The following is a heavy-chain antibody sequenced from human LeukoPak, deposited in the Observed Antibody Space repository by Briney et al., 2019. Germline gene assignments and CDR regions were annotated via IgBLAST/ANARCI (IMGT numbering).Heavy chain of an antibody. D-gene: IGHD3-3*01. Sequence: SVKVSCKASGGTFSSYAISWVRQAPGQGLEWMGGIIPIFGTANYAQKFQGRVTITADESTSTAYMELSSLRSEDTAVYYCASLRQRITIFGVVITQDYYYGMDVWGQGTTVTVSS. CDR3: ASLRQRITIFGVVITQDYYYGMDV. CDR1: GGTFSSYA. CDR2: IIPIFGTA. J-gene: IGHJ6*02. V-gene: IGHV1-69*13.